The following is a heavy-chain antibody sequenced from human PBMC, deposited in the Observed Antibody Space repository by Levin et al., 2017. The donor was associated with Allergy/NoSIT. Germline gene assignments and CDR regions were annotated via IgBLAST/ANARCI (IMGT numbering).Heavy chain of an antibody. CDR3: ARWGTGHCGDDCYSGLDY. CDR1: GFTFSTYW. V-gene: IGHV3-7*01. J-gene: IGHJ4*02. Sequence: PGGSLRLSCAASGFTFSTYWMSWVRQAPGKGLEWVANIKEDGSQKYYAESLKGRFTISRDNAKNSLFLQMNSLRAEDTAVYYCARWGTGHCGDDCYSGLDYWGQGTLVTVSS. CDR2: IKEDGSQK. D-gene: IGHD2-21*02.